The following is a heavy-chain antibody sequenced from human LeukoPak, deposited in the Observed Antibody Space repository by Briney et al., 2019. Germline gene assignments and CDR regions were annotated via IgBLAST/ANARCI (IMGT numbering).Heavy chain of an antibody. Sequence: SETLSLTCAVYGGSFSGYYWSWIRQPPGKGLEWIGEINHSGSTNHNPSLKSRVTISVDTSKNQFSLKLSSVTAADTAVYYCARGHHSSSWSLLTAAFDIWGQGTMVTVSS. V-gene: IGHV4-34*01. J-gene: IGHJ3*02. CDR2: INHSGST. CDR1: GGSFSGYY. CDR3: ARGHHSSSWSLLTAAFDI. D-gene: IGHD6-13*01.